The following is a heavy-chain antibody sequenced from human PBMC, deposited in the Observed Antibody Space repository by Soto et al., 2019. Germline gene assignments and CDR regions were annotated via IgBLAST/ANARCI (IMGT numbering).Heavy chain of an antibody. CDR2: ISNSGDRI. CDR1: GFSFNFYS. CDR3: VKDRHPNPGPS. J-gene: IGHJ5*02. V-gene: IGHV3-23*01. Sequence: PGGSLRLSCAASGFSFNFYSMIWVRQAPGKGLEWVSAISNSGDRIYYTDSVKGRFTISRDNSKSTLYLQMSSLSADDTAVYYCVKDRHPNPGPSWGQGTLVPVSS. D-gene: IGHD7-27*01.